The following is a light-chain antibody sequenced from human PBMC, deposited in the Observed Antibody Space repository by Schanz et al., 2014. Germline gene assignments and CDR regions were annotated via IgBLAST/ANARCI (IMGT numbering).Light chain of an antibody. J-gene: IGLJ1*01. Sequence: QSALTQPASVSGSPGQSITISCTGTSSDVGSYKLVSWYQQHPGKAPKLMIYEGSKRPSGVSNRFSGSKSGNTASLTISGLQAEDEADFYCSSYAGSHNYVFGTGTKLTVL. CDR2: EGS. CDR1: SSDVGSYKL. V-gene: IGLV2-23*01. CDR3: SSYAGSHNYV.